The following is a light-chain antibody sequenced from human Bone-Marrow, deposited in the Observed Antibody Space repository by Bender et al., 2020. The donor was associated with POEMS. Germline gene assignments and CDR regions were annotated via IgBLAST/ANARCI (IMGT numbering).Light chain of an antibody. CDR2: DVS. V-gene: IGLV2-8*01. CDR1: SSDVGGYNS. Sequence: QSALTQPPSASGSPGQSVTISCTGTSSDVGGYNSVSWYQQHPGKAPKLMIYDVSQRPSGVPDRFSGSKSGNTASLTVSGLQAEDEADYYCCSFAGSNIYVVFGGGTKLTVL. J-gene: IGLJ2*01. CDR3: CSFAGSNIYVV.